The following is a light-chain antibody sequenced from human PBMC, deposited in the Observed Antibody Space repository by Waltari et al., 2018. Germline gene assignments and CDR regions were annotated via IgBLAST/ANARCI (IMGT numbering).Light chain of an antibody. CDR1: QSISSG. J-gene: IGKJ1*01. CDR2: KAS. Sequence: DIQMTQSPSTLSASVGDRVTITCRASQSISSGLAWYQQKPGKAPKLLIYKASSLESGVPSRFSGSGSGTEFTLTISSLQPDDFATYYCRQYNSYSRAFGQGTKVEIK. V-gene: IGKV1-5*03. CDR3: RQYNSYSRA.